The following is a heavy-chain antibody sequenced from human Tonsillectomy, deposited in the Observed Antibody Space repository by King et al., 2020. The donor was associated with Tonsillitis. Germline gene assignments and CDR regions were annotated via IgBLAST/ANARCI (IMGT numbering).Heavy chain of an antibody. CDR3: ARGRGYSSTWYELFFDY. CDR1: GFTFSSYS. CDR2: ISRSSSTI. J-gene: IGHJ4*02. V-gene: IGHV3-48*01. Sequence: VQLVESGGGLVQPGGSLRLSCAASGFTFSSYSMNWVRQAPGKGLEWVSYISRSSSTIYYADSVKGRFTISRDNAKNSVSLQMNSLRAEDTAVYYCARGRGYSSTWYELFFDYWGQGTLVTVSS. D-gene: IGHD6-13*01.